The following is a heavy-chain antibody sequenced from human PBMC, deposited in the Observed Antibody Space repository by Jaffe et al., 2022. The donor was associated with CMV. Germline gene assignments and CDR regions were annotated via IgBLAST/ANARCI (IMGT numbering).Heavy chain of an antibody. CDR2: IYYSGST. D-gene: IGHD4-17*01. CDR3: ARRSLEDGDLVDY. CDR1: GGSISSSSYY. J-gene: IGHJ4*02. V-gene: IGHV4-39*01. Sequence: QLQLQESGPGLVKPSETLSLTCTVSGGSISSSSYYWGWIRQPPGKGLEWIGSIYYSGSTYYNPSLKSRVTISVDTSKNQFSLKLSSVTAADTAVYYCARRSLEDGDLVDYWGQGTLVTVSS.